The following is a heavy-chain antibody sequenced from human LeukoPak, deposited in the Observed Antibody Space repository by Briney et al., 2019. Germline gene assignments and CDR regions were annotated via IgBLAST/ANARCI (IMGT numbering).Heavy chain of an antibody. J-gene: IGHJ5*02. CDR3: ANLVIRGVLRWFDP. CDR2: ISGSGGST. CDR1: GFTFSSYG. Sequence: GGSLRLSCAASGFTFSSYGMSWVRQAPGKGLEWVSAISGSGGSTYYADSVKGRFTISRDNSKNTLYLQMNSLRAEDTAVYYFANLVIRGVLRWFDPWGQGTLVTVSS. D-gene: IGHD3-10*01. V-gene: IGHV3-23*01.